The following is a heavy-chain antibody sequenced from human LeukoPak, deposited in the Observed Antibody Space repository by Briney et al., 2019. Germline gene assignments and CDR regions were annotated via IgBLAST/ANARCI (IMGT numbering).Heavy chain of an antibody. V-gene: IGHV5-51*01. J-gene: IGHJ6*03. D-gene: IGHD3-16*01. CDR2: GYPGDSDT. CDR3: VRPAGGHYDYYYMDV. CDR1: EYSFTTYW. Sequence: GESLKISCKASEYSFTTYWIGWVRQTPEKGLEWIGVGYPGDSDTRYNPPFQGQVTISADKSINTAFLQWSSLKVSDTAMYYCVRPAGGHYDYYYMDVWGKGTAVTVSS.